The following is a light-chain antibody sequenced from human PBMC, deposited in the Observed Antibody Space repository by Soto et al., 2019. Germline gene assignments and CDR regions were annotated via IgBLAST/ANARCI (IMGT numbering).Light chain of an antibody. V-gene: IGLV2-14*01. J-gene: IGLJ1*01. Sequence: QSALTQPASVSGSPGQSITISCTGTSSDVGGYNYVSWYQQHPGKAPKLMIYEVSNRPSGVSNRFSGSKSGNTASLTISGLQAEDEADYYCGSYTSSSTPDNYVFGNGTKVTV. CDR2: EVS. CDR3: GSYTSSSTPDNYV. CDR1: SSDVGGYNY.